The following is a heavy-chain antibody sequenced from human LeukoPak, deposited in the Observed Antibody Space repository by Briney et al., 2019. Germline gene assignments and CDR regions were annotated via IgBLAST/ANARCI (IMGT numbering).Heavy chain of an antibody. CDR3: ARDDDDGSGTYMDV. J-gene: IGHJ6*03. Sequence: ASVKVSCKTSGYTFTAYYMYWVRQAPGQGLEWMGWVRPNSGGTKYSQKFQGRVTMTRDTSINTAYMELDRLRPDDTAVYYCARDDDDGSGTYMDVWGKGTTVTVSS. V-gene: IGHV1-2*02. D-gene: IGHD3-10*01. CDR2: VRPNSGGT. CDR1: GYTFTAYY.